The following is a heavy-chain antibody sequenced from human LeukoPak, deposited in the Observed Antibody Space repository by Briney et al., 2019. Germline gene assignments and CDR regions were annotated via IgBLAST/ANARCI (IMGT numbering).Heavy chain of an antibody. CDR3: ATDCSSTSCQGDY. D-gene: IGHD2-2*01. CDR1: GGTFSSYA. J-gene: IGHJ4*02. V-gene: IGHV1-69*04. Sequence: ASVKVSCKASGGTFSSYAISWVRQAPGQGLEWMGRIIPILGIANYAQKFQGRVTITADKSTSTAYMELSSLRSEDTAVYYCATDCSSTSCQGDYWGQGTLVTVSS. CDR2: IIPILGIA.